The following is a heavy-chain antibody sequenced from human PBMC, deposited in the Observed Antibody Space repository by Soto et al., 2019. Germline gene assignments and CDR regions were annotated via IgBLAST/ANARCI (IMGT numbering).Heavy chain of an antibody. D-gene: IGHD3-10*01. J-gene: IGHJ6*03. Sequence: SETLSLTCTVSGGSISSSSYYWGWIRQPPGKGLEWIGSIYYSGSTHYNPSLKSRVTISVDTSKNQFSLKLSSVTAADTAVYYCARHRAVYGSGSYYNPPYYMDVRGKGTTVTVSS. CDR1: GGSISSSSYY. CDR3: ARHRAVYGSGSYYNPPYYMDV. V-gene: IGHV4-39*01. CDR2: IYYSGST.